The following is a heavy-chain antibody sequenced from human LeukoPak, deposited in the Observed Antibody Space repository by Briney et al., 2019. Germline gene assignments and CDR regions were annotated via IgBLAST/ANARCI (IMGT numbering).Heavy chain of an antibody. D-gene: IGHD6-13*01. V-gene: IGHV4-59*01. CDR2: IYYSGST. Sequence: PSETLSLTCTVSGGSISSYYWSWIRQPPGKGLEWIGYIYYSGSTNYNPSLKSRVTISVDTSKNQFSLKLSSVTAADTAVYYCARIGKAAARFAFEIWGQGQWSPSLQ. CDR3: ARIGKAAARFAFEI. J-gene: IGHJ3*02. CDR1: GGSISSYY.